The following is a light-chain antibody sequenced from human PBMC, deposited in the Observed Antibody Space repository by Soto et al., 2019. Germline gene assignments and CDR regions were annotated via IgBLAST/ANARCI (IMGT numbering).Light chain of an antibody. CDR2: DVI. Sequence: QSVLTQPRSVSGSPGQSVTISCTGTSSDVGGYNYVSWYQQHPGKAPKLMIHDVIKRPSGVPDRFSGSKSGNTASLTISGLQAEDEADYYCCSYAGNNFVFGTGTQLTVL. J-gene: IGLJ7*01. CDR1: SSDVGGYNY. CDR3: CSYAGNNFV. V-gene: IGLV2-11*01.